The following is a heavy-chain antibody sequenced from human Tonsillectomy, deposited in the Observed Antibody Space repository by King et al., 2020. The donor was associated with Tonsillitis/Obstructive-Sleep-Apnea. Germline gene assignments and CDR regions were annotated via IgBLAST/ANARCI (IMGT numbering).Heavy chain of an antibody. CDR1: GYSFTNSW. J-gene: IGHJ4*02. V-gene: IGHV5-51*01. CDR2: IYPGDSNT. Sequence: VQLVESGAEVKKPGESLKISCKGFGYSFTNSWIGWVRQMPGKGLEWMGIIYPGDSNTRYSPSFQGQVTMSADKSISTAYVQWSSLKASDTAIYYCARVYCINTRCYAPFDHWRQGTLVTVAS. D-gene: IGHD2-2*01. CDR3: ARVYCINTRCYAPFDH.